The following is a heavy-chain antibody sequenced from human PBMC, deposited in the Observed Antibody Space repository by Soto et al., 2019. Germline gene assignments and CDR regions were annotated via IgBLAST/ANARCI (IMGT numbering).Heavy chain of an antibody. CDR2: MHRGGST. J-gene: IGHJ4*02. Sequence: GGSLKLSCVFSCFSVSSTSIFWVRQATGKGLEWVSLMHRGGSTDNADSVKGRFTTSRDKSKNTLYLHMNGLRVEDTAVYYCARVNTTLVDHFDCWGQGTLVTVSS. CDR1: CFSVSSTS. CDR3: ARVNTTLVDHFDC. V-gene: IGHV3-53*01. D-gene: IGHD5-18*01.